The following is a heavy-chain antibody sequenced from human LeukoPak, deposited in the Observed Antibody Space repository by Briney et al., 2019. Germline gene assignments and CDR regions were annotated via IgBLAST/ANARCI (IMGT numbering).Heavy chain of an antibody. CDR3: ARDFRGYSYSPFDY. CDR2: IYTSGST. V-gene: IGHV4-4*07. J-gene: IGHJ4*02. Sequence: SETLSLTCTVSGGSISSYYWSWIRQPAGKGLEWIGRIYTSGSTNYNPSLKSRVTMSVDTSKNQFSLKLSSVTAADTAVYYCARDFRGYSYSPFDYWGQGTLVTVSS. CDR1: GGSISSYY. D-gene: IGHD5-18*01.